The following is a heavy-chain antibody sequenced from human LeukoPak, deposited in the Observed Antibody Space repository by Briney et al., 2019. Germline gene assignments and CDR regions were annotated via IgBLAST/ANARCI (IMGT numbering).Heavy chain of an antibody. CDR3: ASHRGTYYQYYYGMDV. V-gene: IGHV1-69*13. D-gene: IGHD1/OR15-1a*01. J-gene: IGHJ6*02. CDR2: IIPIFGTA. CDR1: GGTFSSYA. Sequence: GASVKVSCKASGGTFSSYAISWVRQAPGQGLEWMGGIIPIFGTANYAQKFQGRVTITADESTSTAYMELSSLRSEDTAVYYCASHRGTYYQYYYGMDVWGQGTTVTVSS.